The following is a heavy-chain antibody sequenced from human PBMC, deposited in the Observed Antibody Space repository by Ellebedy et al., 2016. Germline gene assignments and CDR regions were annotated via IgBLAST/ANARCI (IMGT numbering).Heavy chain of an antibody. CDR2: IYYSGST. J-gene: IGHJ4*02. D-gene: IGHD5-24*01. V-gene: IGHV4-59*01. CDR3: ARARDGYNYYFDY. Sequence: SETLSLXCTVSGGSISSYYWSWIRQPPGKGLEWIGYIYYSGSTNYNPSLKSRVTISVDTSKNQFSLKLSSVTAADTAVYYCARARDGYNYYFDYWGQGTLVTVSS. CDR1: GGSISSYY.